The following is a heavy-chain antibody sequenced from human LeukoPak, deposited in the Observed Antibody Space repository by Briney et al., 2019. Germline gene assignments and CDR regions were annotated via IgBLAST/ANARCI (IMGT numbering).Heavy chain of an antibody. CDR2: IKQDGSER. CDR1: GFTFSSYW. V-gene: IGHV3-7*01. Sequence: GGSLRLSCAASGFTFSSYWMSWVRQAPGKGLEWVADIKQDGSERYYVDSVKGRFTISRDNAKNSLYLQIDSLRAEDTAVYYCTTETYRRFDHWGQGTLVTVSS. J-gene: IGHJ4*02. CDR3: TTETYRRFDH.